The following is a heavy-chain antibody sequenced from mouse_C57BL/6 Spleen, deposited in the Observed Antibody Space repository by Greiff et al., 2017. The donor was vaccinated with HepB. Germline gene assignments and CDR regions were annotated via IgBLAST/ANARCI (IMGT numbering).Heavy chain of an antibody. CDR2: IDPSDSET. CDR1: GYTFTSYW. D-gene: IGHD2-4*01. CDR3: ARQWDYDGFAY. J-gene: IGHJ3*01. V-gene: IGHV1-52*01. Sequence: QVQLQQPGAELVRPGSSVKLSCKASGYTFTSYWMHWVKQRPIQGLEWIGNIDPSDSETHYNQKFKDKATLTVDKSSRTAYMQLSSLKSEDSAVYYCARQWDYDGFAYWGQGTLVTVSA.